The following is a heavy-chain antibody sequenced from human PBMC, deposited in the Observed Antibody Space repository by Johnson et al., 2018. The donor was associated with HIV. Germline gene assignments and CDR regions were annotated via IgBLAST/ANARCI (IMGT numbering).Heavy chain of an antibody. CDR2: ISYDGINK. J-gene: IGHJ3*02. CDR1: GFTFSSYA. Sequence: QVQLVESGGGVVQPGRSLRLSCAASGFTFSSYAMHWVRQAPGKGLEWVAVISYDGINKYYADSVKGRFTISRDNAKNSLYLQMNSLRAEDTAVYYCARPIARGASDIWGQGTMVTVSS. D-gene: IGHD3-10*01. CDR3: ARPIARGASDI. V-gene: IGHV3-30-3*01.